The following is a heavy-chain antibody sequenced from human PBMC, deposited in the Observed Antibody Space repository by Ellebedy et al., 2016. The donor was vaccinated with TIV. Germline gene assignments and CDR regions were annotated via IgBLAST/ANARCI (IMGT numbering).Heavy chain of an antibody. D-gene: IGHD2-2*01. CDR3: ARGGLYCGGTNCYWAYYYMDV. V-gene: IGHV4-39*07. Sequence: SETLSLXXSVSGDSTYSSNFYWGWVRQPPGKGLEWIGSMSSSGSTYYNPSLKSRVTMSVDTSQFSLKLTSVTAADTAVYYCARGGLYCGGTNCYWAYYYMDVWGTGITVTVSS. J-gene: IGHJ6*03. CDR1: GDSTYSSNFY. CDR2: MSSSGST.